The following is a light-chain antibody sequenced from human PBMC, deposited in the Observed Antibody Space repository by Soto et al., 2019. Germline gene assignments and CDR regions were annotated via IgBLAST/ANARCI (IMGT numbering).Light chain of an antibody. CDR1: QNNKNY. Sequence: DMVMTQSPDSLAVSLGVRATINCKSSQNNKNYLAWYQQKTGQPPKLLIDWASIRTSGIPDRFSGSGSGTDFTLTISRLEPEDFAVYYCQQYVRSPWTFGQGTKV. V-gene: IGKV4-1*01. CDR2: WAS. CDR3: QQYVRSPWT. J-gene: IGKJ1*01.